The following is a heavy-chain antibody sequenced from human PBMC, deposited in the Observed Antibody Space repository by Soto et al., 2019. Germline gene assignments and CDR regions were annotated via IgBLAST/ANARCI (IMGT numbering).Heavy chain of an antibody. CDR1: GFTFSSYW. CDR2: INSNGSST. V-gene: IGHV3-74*01. J-gene: IGHJ4*02. D-gene: IGHD6-19*01. Sequence: EVQLVESGGGLVQPGGSLRLSCAASGFTFSSYWMHWVRQAPGKGLVWVSRINSNGSSTSYADSVKGRFTISRDNAKNTLYLQMNSLRAEDTAVYYCAVAVAGLTAIGYWGQGTLVTVSS. CDR3: AVAVAGLTAIGY.